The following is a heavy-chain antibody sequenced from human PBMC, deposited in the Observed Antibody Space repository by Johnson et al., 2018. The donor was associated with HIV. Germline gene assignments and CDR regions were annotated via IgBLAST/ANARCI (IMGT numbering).Heavy chain of an antibody. CDR1: GLIDSRNY. J-gene: IGHJ3*02. CDR2: IHRGGST. V-gene: IGHV3-53*01. CDR3: AKAMSVSSWEHLGAFDI. D-gene: IGHD6-13*01. Sequence: EVQLVESGGGKVQPGRSLRLSCVASGLIDSRNYMGWVRQPPGKGLEWVAIIHRGGSTSYTDSVKGRFTISRDNSKNTLYLQMNSLRAEDTAVYYCAKAMSVSSWEHLGAFDIWGQGTMVTVSS.